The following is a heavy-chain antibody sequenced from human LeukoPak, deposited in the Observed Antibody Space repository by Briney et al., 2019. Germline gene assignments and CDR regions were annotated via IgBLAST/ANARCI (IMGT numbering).Heavy chain of an antibody. Sequence: SVKVSCKTSGGTFSSYAISWVRQAPGQGLEWMGGIIPIFGTANYAQKFQGRVTITADKSTSTAYMELSSLRSEDTAVYYCAREGDVGTIDYWGQGTLVTVSS. V-gene: IGHV1-69*06. D-gene: IGHD1-7*01. CDR3: AREGDVGTIDY. J-gene: IGHJ4*02. CDR1: GGTFSSYA. CDR2: IIPIFGTA.